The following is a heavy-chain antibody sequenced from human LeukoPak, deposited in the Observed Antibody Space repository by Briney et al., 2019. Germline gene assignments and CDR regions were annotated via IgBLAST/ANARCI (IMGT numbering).Heavy chain of an antibody. D-gene: IGHD3-3*01. J-gene: IGHJ6*02. CDR2: FHNGGST. CDR1: GASISNYS. V-gene: IGHV4-4*07. Sequence: SETLSLTCTVSGASISNYSWSWIRQPAGKGLEWIGRFHNGGSTKYNFFLKSRVTMSVDTSKNLFSLKLSSEAAADTAVYYCARERYDFWSGHDNALDVWGQGTTVTVSS. CDR3: ARERYDFWSGHDNALDV.